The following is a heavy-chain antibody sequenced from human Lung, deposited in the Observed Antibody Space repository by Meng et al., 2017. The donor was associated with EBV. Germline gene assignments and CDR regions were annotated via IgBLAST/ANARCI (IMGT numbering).Heavy chain of an antibody. Sequence: FQCGGEVKQPGSSVTFACNTSGGSFSTYTFRWVRQAPGQGLEWMGGLIPVLNKAKSAPRFQDRVTFTADETTTTAYMVLSSLTFEDTAVYFCARGRGNQPLFDFWGQGTLVTVSS. CDR2: LIPVLNKA. CDR3: ARGRGNQPLFDF. CDR1: GGSFSTYT. J-gene: IGHJ4*02. V-gene: IGHV1-69*10. D-gene: IGHD2/OR15-2a*01.